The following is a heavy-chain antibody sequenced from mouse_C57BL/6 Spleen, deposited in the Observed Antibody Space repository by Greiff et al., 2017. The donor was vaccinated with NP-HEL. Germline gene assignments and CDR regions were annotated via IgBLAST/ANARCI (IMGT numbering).Heavy chain of an antibody. Sequence: EVQLQQSGPELVKPGASVKISCKASGYTFTDYYMNWVKQSHGKSLEWIGDINPNNGGTSYNQKFKGKATLTVDKSSSTAYMELRSLTSEDSAVYYCARTDDYTGGWFAYWGQGTLVTVSA. V-gene: IGHV1-26*01. D-gene: IGHD2-4*01. CDR1: GYTFTDYY. CDR2: INPNNGGT. CDR3: ARTDDYTGGWFAY. J-gene: IGHJ3*01.